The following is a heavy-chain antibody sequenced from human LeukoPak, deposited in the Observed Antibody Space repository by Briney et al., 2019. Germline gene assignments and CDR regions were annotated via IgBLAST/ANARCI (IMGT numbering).Heavy chain of an antibody. CDR1: GYTFTDHY. Sequence: GATVKISCKASGYTFTDHYMHWVQQAPGKGLEWMGRVDPEDGETIYAEKFQGRVTITADTSTDTAYMELSSLRSEDTAVYYCATTGSRPSSSIPLPNGYWGQGTLVTVSS. V-gene: IGHV1-69-2*01. D-gene: IGHD6-13*01. CDR3: ATTGSRPSSSIPLPNGY. CDR2: VDPEDGET. J-gene: IGHJ4*02.